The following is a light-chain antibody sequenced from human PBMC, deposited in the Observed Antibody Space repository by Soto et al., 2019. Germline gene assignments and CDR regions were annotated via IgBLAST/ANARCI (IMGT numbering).Light chain of an antibody. J-gene: IGKJ4*01. V-gene: IGKV1-5*03. CDR1: QSISSW. CDR2: KAS. Sequence: DIQMTQSPSTLSASVGDRVTITCRASQSISSWLAWYQQKPGKAPKLLIYKASNLESGVPSRFSGTGSGTEFTLTISSLQPDDFATYYCQQYNSSFGGGTTVDIK. CDR3: QQYNSS.